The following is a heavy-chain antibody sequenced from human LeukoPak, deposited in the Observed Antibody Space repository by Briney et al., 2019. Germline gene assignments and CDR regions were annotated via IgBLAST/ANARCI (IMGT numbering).Heavy chain of an antibody. D-gene: IGHD3-3*01. CDR2: IKQDGSEK. J-gene: IGHJ1*01. V-gene: IGHV3-7*05. CDR1: GFTFSSYW. Sequence: GGSLRLSCAASGFTFSSYWMSWVRQAPGKGLEWVANIKQDGSEKCYVDSVKGRFTISRDNAKNSLYLQMNSLRAEDTAVYYCASHPYYDFWSGYKPFEYFQHWGQGTLVTVSS. CDR3: ASHPYYDFWSGYKPFEYFQH.